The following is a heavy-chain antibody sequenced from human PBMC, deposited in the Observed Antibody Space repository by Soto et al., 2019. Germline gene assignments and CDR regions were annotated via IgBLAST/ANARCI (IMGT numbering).Heavy chain of an antibody. V-gene: IGHV3-21*01. CDR1: GFAFRSYN. J-gene: IGHJ4*01. CDR2: ISSGSSNI. CDR3: ASATVVAATFDF. Sequence: EVQLVESGGGLVKPGGSLTLSCAASGFAFRSYNMNWVRQAPGKGLEWVASISSGSSNIYYADSVKGRFTISIDNAKNSLFLQMDSLRAEDSAVYYCASATVVAATFDFWGHGTLVTVSA. D-gene: IGHD2-15*01.